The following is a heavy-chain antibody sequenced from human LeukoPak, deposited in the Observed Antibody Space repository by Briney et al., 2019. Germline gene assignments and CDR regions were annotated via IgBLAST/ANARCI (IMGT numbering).Heavy chain of an antibody. CDR1: GYTFTNYY. CDR2: INPSGGSI. CDR3: VRNSRSGFDY. V-gene: IGHV1-46*01. J-gene: IGHJ4*02. Sequence: ASVKVSCKASGYTFTNYYIHWVRQAPGQGLEWMGIINPSGGSITYAQKFQGRVTVARDTSTTTVYMDLSSLRSEDTAMYYCVRNSRSGFDYWGQGTLVTVSS. D-gene: IGHD1-26*01.